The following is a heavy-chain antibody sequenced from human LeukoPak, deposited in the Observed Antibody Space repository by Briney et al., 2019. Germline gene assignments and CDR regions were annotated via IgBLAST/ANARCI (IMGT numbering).Heavy chain of an antibody. D-gene: IGHD2-2*01. J-gene: IGHJ3*02. CDR3: ASTIVVVPAADDAFDI. CDR1: GGTFSSYT. V-gene: IGHV1-69*02. CDR2: IIPILGIA. Sequence: SVKVSCKASGGTFSSYTISWVRQAPGQGLEWMGRIIPILGIANYAQKFQGRVTITADKSTSTAYMELSSLRSEDTAVYYCASTIVVVPAADDAFDIWGQGAMVTVSS.